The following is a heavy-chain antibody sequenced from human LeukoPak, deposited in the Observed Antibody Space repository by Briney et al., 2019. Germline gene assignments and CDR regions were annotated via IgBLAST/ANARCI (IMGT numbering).Heavy chain of an antibody. CDR3: AGAGDDFWSAYHFDY. CDR2: IKQDGSEK. CDR1: GFTFSSYW. D-gene: IGHD3-3*01. V-gene: IGHV3-7*01. J-gene: IGHJ4*02. Sequence: GSLRLSCAASGFTFSSYWMNWARQAPGKGLEWVANIKQDGSEKHYVDSVKGRFTISRDNAKNSVYLQMNSLRAEDTAVYYCAGAGDDFWSAYHFDYWGQGTLVTVSS.